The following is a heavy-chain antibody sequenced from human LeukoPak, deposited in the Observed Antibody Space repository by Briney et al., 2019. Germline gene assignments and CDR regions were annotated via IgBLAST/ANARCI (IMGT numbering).Heavy chain of an antibody. CDR1: GYTFTGYY. V-gene: IGHV1-2*02. CDR3: ARDHRRYCSGGSCYGY. CDR2: INPNSGGT. Sequence: ASVKVSCKASGYTFTGYYMHWVRQAPGQGLEWMVWINPNSGGTNYAQKFQGRVTMTRDTSISTAYMELSRLRSDDTAVYYCARDHRRYCSGGSCYGYWGQGTLVTVSS. D-gene: IGHD2-15*01. J-gene: IGHJ4*02.